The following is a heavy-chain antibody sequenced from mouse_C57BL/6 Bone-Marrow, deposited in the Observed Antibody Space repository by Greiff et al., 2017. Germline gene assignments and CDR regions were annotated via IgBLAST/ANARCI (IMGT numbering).Heavy chain of an antibody. Sequence: VQLQQSGAELVRPGASVKLSCTASGFTINDDYMHWVKQRPEQGLEWIGWIDPESGYTEYASKFQGKATITADTSSNTAYLQLSSLTSEDTAVYYCTVYYYGSDYWGQGTTLTVSS. J-gene: IGHJ2*01. D-gene: IGHD1-1*01. CDR2: IDPESGYT. V-gene: IGHV14-4*01. CDR3: TVYYYGSDY. CDR1: GFTINDDY.